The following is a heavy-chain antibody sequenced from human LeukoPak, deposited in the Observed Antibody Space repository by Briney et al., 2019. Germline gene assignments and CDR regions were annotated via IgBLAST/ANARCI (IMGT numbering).Heavy chain of an antibody. CDR1: GYSFTSYW. J-gene: IGHJ4*02. D-gene: IGHD3-22*01. Sequence: GESLKISCKGSGYSFTSYWIGWVRQMPGKRLEWMGIIYAGDSDTIYSPSFQGQVTISADKSNSTAYRQWRSLKASDTAMYYCARRRGYQYFDYWGQGTLVTVSS. V-gene: IGHV5-51*01. CDR3: ARRRGYQYFDY. CDR2: IYAGDSDT.